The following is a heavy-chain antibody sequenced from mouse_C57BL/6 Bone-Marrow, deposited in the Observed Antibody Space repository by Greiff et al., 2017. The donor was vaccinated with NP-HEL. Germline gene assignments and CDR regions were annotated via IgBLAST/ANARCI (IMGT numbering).Heavy chain of an antibody. J-gene: IGHJ3*01. D-gene: IGHD1-1*01. Sequence: VKVVESGAELVRPGTSVKVSCKASGYAFTNYLIEWVKQRPGQGLEWIGVINPGSGGTNYNEKFKGKATLTADKSSSTAYMQLSSLTSEDSAVYFCAREGIIYYYGSSPFAYWGQGTLVTVSA. CDR3: AREGIIYYYGSSPFAY. CDR1: GYAFTNYL. CDR2: INPGSGGT. V-gene: IGHV1-54*01.